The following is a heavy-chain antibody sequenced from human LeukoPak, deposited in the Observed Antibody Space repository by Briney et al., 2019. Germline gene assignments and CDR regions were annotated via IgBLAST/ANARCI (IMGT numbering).Heavy chain of an antibody. CDR2: ISSSSSYI. CDR1: GFTLSSYS. D-gene: IGHD2-15*01. V-gene: IGHV3-21*01. CDR3: AGYCSGGSCPDY. J-gene: IGHJ4*02. Sequence: GGSRRLSCAASGFTLSSYSMNWVREARGKGREWVSSISSSSSYIYYADSVKGRFTISRDNAKNSLYLQMNSLRAEDTAVYYCAGYCSGGSCPDYWGQGTLVTVSS.